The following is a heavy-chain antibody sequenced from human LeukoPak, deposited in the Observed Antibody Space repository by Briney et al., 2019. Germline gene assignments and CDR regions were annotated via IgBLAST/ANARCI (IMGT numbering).Heavy chain of an antibody. Sequence: GGSLRLSCAASGFTFSTYWMHWVRQAPGKGLMWVSRINTDGSSTSYADSVKGRFTISRDNSKNTLYLQMNSLRAEDTAVYYCAREIRGYSYGGYFDYWGQGTLVTVSS. CDR2: INTDGSST. J-gene: IGHJ4*02. CDR3: AREIRGYSYGGYFDY. CDR1: GFTFSTYW. D-gene: IGHD5-18*01. V-gene: IGHV3-74*01.